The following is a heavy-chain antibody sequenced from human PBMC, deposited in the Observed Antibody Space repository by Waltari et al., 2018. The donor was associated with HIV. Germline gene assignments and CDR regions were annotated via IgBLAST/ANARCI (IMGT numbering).Heavy chain of an antibody. Sequence: QVQLQESGPGLVKSSQTLSLTCTVSGGSISSGGYYWNWIRQHPGKGLEWIGYIQHSGRTYYNPSLKSRVSISVNTSKNQFSLNLTSVTAADTAVYYCARVSDSYGTVFEYWGQGTLVSVSS. J-gene: IGHJ4*02. CDR2: IQHSGRT. D-gene: IGHD3-10*01. CDR3: ARVSDSYGTVFEY. CDR1: GGSISSGGYY. V-gene: IGHV4-31*03.